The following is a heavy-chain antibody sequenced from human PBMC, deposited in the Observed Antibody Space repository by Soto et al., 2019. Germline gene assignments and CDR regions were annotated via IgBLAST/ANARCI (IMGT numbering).Heavy chain of an antibody. Sequence: EVQLVESGGGLVQPWGSLRLSCAASGFTFSSYCMSWVRQAPGKGLEWVANIKQDGSEKCYVDSVKGRFTISRDNAKNSVYLQMNSLRGEDTAVYYCARDGGHPYYDFWSGYYLDYWGQGTLVTVSS. CDR1: GFTFSSYC. V-gene: IGHV3-7*05. D-gene: IGHD3-3*01. CDR2: IKQDGSEK. CDR3: ARDGGHPYYDFWSGYYLDY. J-gene: IGHJ4*02.